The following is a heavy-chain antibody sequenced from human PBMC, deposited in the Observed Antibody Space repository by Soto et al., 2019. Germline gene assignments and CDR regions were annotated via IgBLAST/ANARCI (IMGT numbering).Heavy chain of an antibody. CDR1: GFPLSSYW. CDR2: VKYDGTIT. Sequence: EVQLVESGGGSVQPGESLRLSCAVSGFPLSSYWIHWFRQAPGKGLVWVSRVKYDGTITNYADSLRGRLSISRDNAKNTVYLQMNSLRVEDTAVYYCARGAHGGYYVDVCCKGTTVTVSS. J-gene: IGHJ6*03. CDR3: ARGAHGGYYVDV. V-gene: IGHV3-74*01. D-gene: IGHD3-16*01.